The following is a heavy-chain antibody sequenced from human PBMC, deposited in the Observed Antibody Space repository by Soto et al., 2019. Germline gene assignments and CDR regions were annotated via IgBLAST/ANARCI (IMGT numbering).Heavy chain of an antibody. CDR1: GGSISSSSYY. CDR3: ASPSGAYGDTLDY. J-gene: IGHJ4*02. D-gene: IGHD4-17*01. CDR2: IYYSGST. Sequence: SATLSLTCTVSGGSISSSSYYWGWIRQPPGKGLEWIGSIYYSGSTYYNPSLKSRVTISVDTSKNQFSLKLSSVTAAETAVYYCASPSGAYGDTLDYWGQGTLVTVSS. V-gene: IGHV4-39*01.